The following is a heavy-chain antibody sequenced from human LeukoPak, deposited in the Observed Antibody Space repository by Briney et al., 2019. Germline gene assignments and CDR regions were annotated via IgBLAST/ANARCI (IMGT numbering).Heavy chain of an antibody. V-gene: IGHV4-34*01. Sequence: SETLSLTCAVYGGSFSGYYWSWIRQPPEKGLEWIGEINHSGSTNYNPSLKSRVTISVDTSKNQFSLKLSSVTAADTAVYYCARRRITFGGVIVSDWFDPWGQGTLVTVSS. CDR2: INHSGST. CDR3: ARRRITFGGVIVSDWFDP. D-gene: IGHD3-16*02. J-gene: IGHJ5*02. CDR1: GGSFSGYY.